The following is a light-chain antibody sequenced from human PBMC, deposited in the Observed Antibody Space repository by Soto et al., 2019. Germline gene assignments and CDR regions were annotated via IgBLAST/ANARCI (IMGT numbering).Light chain of an antibody. V-gene: IGKV3-20*01. Sequence: IVLPQSPCTLSLSPGERATLSCRASQSVSSSYLAWYQQKPGQAPRLLIYGASSRATGIPDRFSGSGSGTDFTLIISRLEPEDFAVYYCQQYGSSPRTFGQGTKVDIK. J-gene: IGKJ1*01. CDR1: QSVSSSY. CDR3: QQYGSSPRT. CDR2: GAS.